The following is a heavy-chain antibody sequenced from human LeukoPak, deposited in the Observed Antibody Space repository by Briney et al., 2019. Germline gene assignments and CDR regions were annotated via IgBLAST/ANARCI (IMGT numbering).Heavy chain of an antibody. Sequence: PSETLSLTCTVSGGSISSCYWSWIRQPPGKGLEWIGYIYYSGSTNYNPSLKSRVTISVDTSKNQFSLKLSSVTAADTAVYYCARVGVHYDILTGYYFWFDPWGQGTLVTVSS. CDR1: GGSISSCY. V-gene: IGHV4-59*01. D-gene: IGHD3-9*01. CDR2: IYYSGST. J-gene: IGHJ5*02. CDR3: ARVGVHYDILTGYYFWFDP.